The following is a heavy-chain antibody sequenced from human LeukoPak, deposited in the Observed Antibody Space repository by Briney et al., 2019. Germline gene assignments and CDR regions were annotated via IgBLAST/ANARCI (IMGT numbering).Heavy chain of an antibody. V-gene: IGHV4-59*01. J-gene: IGHJ5*02. CDR1: GGSNSSYY. D-gene: IGHD6-13*01. CDR2: IYYSGST. CDR3: ARLTGYSSSWYGANWFDP. Sequence: SETLSLTCTVSGGSNSSYYWSWIRQPPGKGLEWIGYIYYSGSTNYNPSLKSRVTIPVDTSKNQFSLKLSSVTAADTAVYYCARLTGYSSSWYGANWFDPWGQGTLVTVSS.